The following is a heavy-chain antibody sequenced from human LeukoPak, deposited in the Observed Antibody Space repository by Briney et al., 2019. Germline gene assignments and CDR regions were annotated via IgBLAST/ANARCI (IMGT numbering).Heavy chain of an antibody. V-gene: IGHV3-7*01. CDR3: ARESRPGYCSSTSCYTRWFDP. D-gene: IGHD2-2*02. Sequence: PGGSLRLSCAASGFTFSSYWMSWVRQAPGKGLEWVANIKQGGSEKYYVDSVKGRFTISRDNAKNSLYLQMNSLRAEDTAVYYCARESRPGYCSSTSCYTRWFDPWGQGTLVTVSS. CDR2: IKQGGSEK. J-gene: IGHJ5*02. CDR1: GFTFSSYW.